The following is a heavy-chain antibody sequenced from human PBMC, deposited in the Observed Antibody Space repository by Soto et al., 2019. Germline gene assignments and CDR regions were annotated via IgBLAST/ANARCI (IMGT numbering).Heavy chain of an antibody. J-gene: IGHJ5*02. CDR3: ARYYCFDNSCYNTNWLDH. CDR2: FHHTVGA. Sequence: WETLSLTCTVSGCSISSFYWSWIRQPPGKGLEWIGYFHHTVGANYDPSLKSRFTLSLDTSNSQVSLTLNYVTDADTAVYYCARYYCFDNSCYNTNWLDHWGQGTMVTVYS. CDR1: GCSISSFY. V-gene: IGHV4-59*01. D-gene: IGHD2-15*01.